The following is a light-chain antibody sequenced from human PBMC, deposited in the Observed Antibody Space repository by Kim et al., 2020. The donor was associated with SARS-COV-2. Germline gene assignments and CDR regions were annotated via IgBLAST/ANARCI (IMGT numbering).Light chain of an antibody. CDR1: GLRSYY. J-gene: IGLJ1*01. Sequence: LGQTVRIHTQGDGLRSYYASWYQQQPGQAPVLVIYGKNNRPSGIPDRFSGSSSGNTASLTITGAQAEDEADYYCNSRDSSGNHYVFGTGTKVTVL. V-gene: IGLV3-19*01. CDR2: GKN. CDR3: NSRDSSGNHYV.